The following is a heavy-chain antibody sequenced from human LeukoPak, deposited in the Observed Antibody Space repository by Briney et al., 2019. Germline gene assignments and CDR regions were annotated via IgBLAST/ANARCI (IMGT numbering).Heavy chain of an antibody. CDR2: INPSGGST. CDR3: ARNLLVDTAMVTGFDY. V-gene: IGHV1-46*01. D-gene: IGHD5-18*01. Sequence: ASVKVSCKASGYTFTSYYMHWVRQAPGQGLEWMGIINPSGGSTSYAQKFQGRVTMTRDTSTSTVYMELSSLRSEDTAVYYCARNLLVDTAMVTGFDYWGQGTLVTVSS. J-gene: IGHJ4*02. CDR1: GYTFTSYY.